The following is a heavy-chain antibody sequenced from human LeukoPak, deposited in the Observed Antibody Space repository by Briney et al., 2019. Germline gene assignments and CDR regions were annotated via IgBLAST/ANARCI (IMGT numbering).Heavy chain of an antibody. Sequence: ASVKLCCKASGYTFTGYYMHWVRQAPGQGLEWMGWINPNSGGTDYAQKCQGRVTMTRDTSISTAYMELSRLRSDDTAVYYCARVYYYASGSSNLFDYWGQGTLVTVSS. V-gene: IGHV1-2*02. J-gene: IGHJ4*02. CDR2: INPNSGGT. D-gene: IGHD3-10*01. CDR1: GYTFTGYY. CDR3: ARVYYYASGSSNLFDY.